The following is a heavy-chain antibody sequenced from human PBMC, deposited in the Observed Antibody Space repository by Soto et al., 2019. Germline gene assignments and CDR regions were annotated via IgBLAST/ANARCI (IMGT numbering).Heavy chain of an antibody. CDR1: GFTFSTHA. Sequence: VQLVVSGGGVVQPGRSLRLSCGASGFTFSTHAMHWVRQAPGKGLAWVAVVWYDGNTKYYVDSVRGRFTISKDNSKNMVYLQMDSLRADDTAVYYCAREGFAPAGDKRGWFDPRGQGTLVTVSS. CDR2: VWYDGNTK. J-gene: IGHJ5*02. D-gene: IGHD6-13*01. V-gene: IGHV3-33*01. CDR3: AREGFAPAGDKRGWFDP.